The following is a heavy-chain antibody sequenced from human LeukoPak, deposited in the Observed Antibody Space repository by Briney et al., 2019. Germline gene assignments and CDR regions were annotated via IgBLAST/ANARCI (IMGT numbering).Heavy chain of an antibody. CDR1: GGSFSGYY. CDR3: ARVGAGTDFDY. CDR2: INHSGST. J-gene: IGHJ4*02. Sequence: SETLSLTCAVYGGSFSGYYWSWIRQPPGKGLEWIGEINHSGSTNYNPSLKSRVTISVDTSKNQFSLKLSSVTAADTAVYYCARVGAGTDFDYWGQGTLVTVSS. D-gene: IGHD1-7*01. V-gene: IGHV4-34*01.